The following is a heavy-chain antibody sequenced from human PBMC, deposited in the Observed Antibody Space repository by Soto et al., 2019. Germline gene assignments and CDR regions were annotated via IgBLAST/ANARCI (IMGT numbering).Heavy chain of an antibody. CDR1: GGSFSGYY. D-gene: IGHD2-8*02. CDR3: ARDKITGLFDY. V-gene: IGHV4-34*01. CDR2: INHSGST. Sequence: SETLSLTCAVYGGSFSGYYWSWIRQPPGKGLEWIGEINHSGSTNYSPSLKSRVTISLDTSKNQFSLKLTSVTAADTAVYYCARDKITGLFDYWGQGTLVTVSS. J-gene: IGHJ4*02.